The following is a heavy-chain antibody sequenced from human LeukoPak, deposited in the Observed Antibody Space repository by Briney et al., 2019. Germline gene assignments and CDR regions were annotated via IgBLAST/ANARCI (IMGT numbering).Heavy chain of an antibody. D-gene: IGHD6-19*01. CDR2: IYYSGST. V-gene: IGHV4-61*08. CDR3: ARRIAVAGEDYYYGMDV. Sequence: PSETLSLTCTVSGGSIRSGGYYWSWIRQHPGKGLEWIGYIYYSGSTNYNPSLKSRVTISVDTSKNQFSLKLSSVTAADTAVYYCARRIAVAGEDYYYGMDVWGQGTTVTVSS. J-gene: IGHJ6*02. CDR1: GGSIRSGGYY.